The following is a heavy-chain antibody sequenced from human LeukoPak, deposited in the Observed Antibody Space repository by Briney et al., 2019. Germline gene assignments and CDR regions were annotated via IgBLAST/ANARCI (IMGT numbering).Heavy chain of an antibody. CDR3: AKGLISTSYDY. CDR2: INTSGGTT. V-gene: IGHV3-23*01. Sequence: GGSLRLSCAASGFTFSSYAMSWVRQAPGNGLEWVSVINTSGGTTYYADSVKGRFTISRDNSENTLFLQMNSLRAEDTAVYYCAKGLISTSYDYWGQGTLVTVSS. D-gene: IGHD6-13*01. J-gene: IGHJ4*02. CDR1: GFTFSSYA.